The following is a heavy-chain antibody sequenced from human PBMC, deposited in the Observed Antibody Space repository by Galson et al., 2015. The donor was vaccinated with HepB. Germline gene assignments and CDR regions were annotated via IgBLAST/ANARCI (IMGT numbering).Heavy chain of an antibody. V-gene: IGHV3-72*01. CDR1: GFTFSDHY. CDR3: MTTVITQANFDY. Sequence: SLRLSCAASGFTFSDHYMDWVRQAPGKGLEWVGRIRSKPNGHTTDYAASVKGRFSISSDDSKNSLYLVMKSLKTEDTAVYYCMTTVITQANFDYWGQGTLVTVAS. D-gene: IGHD4-23*01. J-gene: IGHJ4*02. CDR2: IRSKPNGHTT.